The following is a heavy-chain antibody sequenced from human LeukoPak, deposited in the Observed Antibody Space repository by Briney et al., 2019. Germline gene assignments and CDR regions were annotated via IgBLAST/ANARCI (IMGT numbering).Heavy chain of an antibody. Sequence: PGGSLRLSCAASGFTFSSYAMSWVRQAPGKGLEWVSAISGSGGSTYYADSVKGRFTISRDSSKNTLYLQMNSLRAEDTAVYYCAKLIVVVPAAMPEGSGMDVWGQGTTVTVSS. J-gene: IGHJ6*02. D-gene: IGHD2-2*01. CDR1: GFTFSSYA. CDR3: AKLIVVVPAAMPEGSGMDV. V-gene: IGHV3-23*01. CDR2: ISGSGGST.